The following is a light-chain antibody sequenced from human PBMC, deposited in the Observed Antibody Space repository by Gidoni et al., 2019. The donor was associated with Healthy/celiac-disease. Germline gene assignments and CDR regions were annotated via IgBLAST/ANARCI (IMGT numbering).Light chain of an antibody. Sequence: DPVSITCRASQSISNYFNLYQQKPGKAPKLLIYASSSLHSGVPSRFSGSGSGTDFTLTISSLQAEDVANYYWQQNYSTPLTFGGGTKVEIK. CDR1: QSISNY. V-gene: IGKV1-39*01. CDR2: ASS. CDR3: QQNYSTPLT. J-gene: IGKJ4*01.